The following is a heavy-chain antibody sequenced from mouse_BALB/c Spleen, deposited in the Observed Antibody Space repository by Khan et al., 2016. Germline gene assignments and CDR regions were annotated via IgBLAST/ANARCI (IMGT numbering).Heavy chain of an antibody. J-gene: IGHJ4*01. CDR3: ARGGGTGYYAMDY. CDR1: GYTFTNYG. D-gene: IGHD4-1*01. V-gene: IGHV9-1*02. Sequence: QIQLVQSGPELKKPGETVKISCKASGYTFTNYGMNWVKQAPGKGLKWMGWINTYTGEPTYADDFKGRFAFSLETSASTAYLQINNLKNEDMATYFCARGGGTGYYAMDYWGQGTSVTVSS. CDR2: INTYTGEP.